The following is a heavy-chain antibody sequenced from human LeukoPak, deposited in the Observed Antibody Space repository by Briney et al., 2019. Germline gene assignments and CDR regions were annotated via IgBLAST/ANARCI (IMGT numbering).Heavy chain of an antibody. D-gene: IGHD6-13*01. J-gene: IGHJ4*02. CDR2: INHSGST. Sequence: SETLSLTCAVYGGSFSGYYWSWIRQPPGKGLEWIGEINHSGSTNYNPSLKSRVTISVDTSKNQFSLKLSSVTAADTAVYYCAREVVAAAGTVDYWGQGALVIVSS. CDR3: AREVVAAAGTVDY. V-gene: IGHV4-34*01. CDR1: GGSFSGYY.